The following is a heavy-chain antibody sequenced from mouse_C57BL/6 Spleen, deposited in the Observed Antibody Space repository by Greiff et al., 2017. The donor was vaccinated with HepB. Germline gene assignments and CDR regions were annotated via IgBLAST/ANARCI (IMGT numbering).Heavy chain of an antibody. CDR2: IYPGNSDT. V-gene: IGHV1-5*01. J-gene: IGHJ4*01. CDR1: GYTFTSYW. D-gene: IGHD3-1*01. CDR3: TRSGFSMDY. Sequence: VQLQQSGTVLARPGASVKMSCKTSGYTFTSYWMHWVKQRPGQGLEWIGAIYPGNSDTSYNQKFKGKAILTAVTSASTAYMELSSLTNEDSAVYYCTRSGFSMDYWGQGTSVTVSS.